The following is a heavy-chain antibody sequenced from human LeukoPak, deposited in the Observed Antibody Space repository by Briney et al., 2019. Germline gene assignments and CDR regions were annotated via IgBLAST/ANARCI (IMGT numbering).Heavy chain of an antibody. CDR3: AKSKVVDATMGRFDY. CDR1: GFTFSSYA. D-gene: IGHD2-8*02. J-gene: IGHJ4*02. CDR2: ISGSDGST. Sequence: PGGSLRLSCAASGFTFSSYAMNWVRQAPGKGLEWVSTISGSDGSTYYADSVKGRFTISRDNSKNTLYLQMNSLRAEDTAVYYCAKSKVVDATMGRFDYWGQGTLVTVSS. V-gene: IGHV3-23*01.